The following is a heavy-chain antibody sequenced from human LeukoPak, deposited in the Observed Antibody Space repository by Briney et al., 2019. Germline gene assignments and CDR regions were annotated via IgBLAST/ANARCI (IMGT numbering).Heavy chain of an antibody. J-gene: IGHJ5*02. CDR1: GYTFTSYA. CDR2: INTNTGNS. CDR3: ARDWFPQILWFGELGQST. V-gene: IGHV7-4-1*02. Sequence: ASVKVSCKASGYTFTSYAMNWVRQAPGQGLEWMGWINTNTGNSTYAQGFTGRFVFSLDTSVSTAYLQISSLKAEDTAVYYCARDWFPQILWFGELGQSTWGQGTLVTVSS. D-gene: IGHD3-10*01.